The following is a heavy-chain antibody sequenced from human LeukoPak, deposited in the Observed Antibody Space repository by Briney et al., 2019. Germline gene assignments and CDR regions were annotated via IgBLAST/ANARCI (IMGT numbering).Heavy chain of an antibody. CDR2: IRSKGYSETT. Sequence: GGSLRLSCTASGFTFGDYVMSWVRQAPGKGLEWVGFIRSKGYSETTEYAASVKGRFTISRDDSKSIVYLQLSSLKTEDTAVYYCTRDDKLIDYWAQGTLVTVSS. D-gene: IGHD3-16*01. V-gene: IGHV3-49*04. J-gene: IGHJ4*02. CDR3: TRDDKLIDY. CDR1: GFTFGDYV.